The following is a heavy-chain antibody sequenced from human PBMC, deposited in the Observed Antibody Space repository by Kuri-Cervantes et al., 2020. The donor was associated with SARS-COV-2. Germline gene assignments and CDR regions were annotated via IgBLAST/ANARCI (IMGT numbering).Heavy chain of an antibody. CDR2: IIPIFGTA. CDR1: GGTFSSYA. D-gene: IGHD5-12*01. J-gene: IGHJ4*02. Sequence: SVKVSCKASGGTFSSYAMSWVRQAPGQGLEWMGGIIPIFGTANYAQKFQGRVTITADESTSTAYMELSSLRSEDTAVYYCARVVWLRASGGYDYWGQGTLVTVSS. CDR3: ARVVWLRASGGYDY. V-gene: IGHV1-69*13.